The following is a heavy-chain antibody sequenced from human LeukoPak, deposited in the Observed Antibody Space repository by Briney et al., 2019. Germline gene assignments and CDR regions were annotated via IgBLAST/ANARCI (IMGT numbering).Heavy chain of an antibody. CDR1: GFTFSSYG. D-gene: IGHD4-17*01. Sequence: GGSLRLSCAASGFTFSSYGMHWVRQAPGKGLEWVAFIPYDGSDKFYADSVKGRFTISRDNSKNTLHLQMNSLRAEDTAVYYCAAMPSVTPGDYWGQGTLVTVSS. J-gene: IGHJ4*02. V-gene: IGHV3-30*02. CDR2: IPYDGSDK. CDR3: AAMPSVTPGDY.